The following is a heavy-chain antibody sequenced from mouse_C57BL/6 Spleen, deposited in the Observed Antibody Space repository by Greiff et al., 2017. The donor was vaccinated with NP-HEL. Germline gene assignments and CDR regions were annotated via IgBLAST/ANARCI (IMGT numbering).Heavy chain of an antibody. CDR1: GYTFTDYY. J-gene: IGHJ2*01. CDR3: ARRNYYGSSYGGY. Sequence: VQLQQSGPELVKPGASVKISCKASGYTFTDYYMNWVKQSHGKSLEWIGDINPNNGGTSYNQKFKGKATLTVDKSSSTAYMELRSLTSEDSAVDYCARRNYYGSSYGGYWGQGTTLTVSS. D-gene: IGHD1-1*01. V-gene: IGHV1-26*01. CDR2: INPNNGGT.